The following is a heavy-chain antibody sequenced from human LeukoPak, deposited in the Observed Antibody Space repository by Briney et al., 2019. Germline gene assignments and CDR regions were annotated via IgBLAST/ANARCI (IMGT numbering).Heavy chain of an antibody. V-gene: IGHV3-11*01. CDR1: GFTFSDFY. D-gene: IGHD4/OR15-4a*01. CDR2: ISQSGSDI. CDR3: ATTARVGAH. Sequence: GGSLRLSCAASGFTFSDFYMSWIRQAPGKGLEWISYISQSGSDINYADSVRGRFTVSRDNAKNSLYLQMNSLRAEDTAVYYCATTARVGAHWGQGTLVTVSS. J-gene: IGHJ4*02.